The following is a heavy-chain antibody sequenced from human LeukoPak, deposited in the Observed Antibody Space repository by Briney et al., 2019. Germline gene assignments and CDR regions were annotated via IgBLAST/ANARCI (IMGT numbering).Heavy chain of an antibody. CDR3: AKAPYSSGPIGFDC. Sequence: PGGSLRLSCAASGFTLSSYVMSWVRQAPGKGLEWVSSISGIGGSTYYADFLKGRVTFSRDSAKHTLYLHMNSLREDGTRVYECAKAPYSSGPIGFDCWGQGALVTVSS. J-gene: IGHJ4*02. CDR1: GFTLSSYV. CDR2: ISGIGGST. V-gene: IGHV3-23*01. D-gene: IGHD6-19*01.